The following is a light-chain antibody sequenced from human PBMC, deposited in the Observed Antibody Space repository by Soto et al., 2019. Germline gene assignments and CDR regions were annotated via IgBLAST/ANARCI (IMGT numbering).Light chain of an antibody. CDR3: QQTYSDPPT. CDR2: GAS. J-gene: IGKJ1*01. Sequence: DIPMTQSPSSLSASVGDRVTITCRASQSISSNLNWYHQNPGKAPKLLIYGASRLQSGVSLRFDGSGSGTHFTLTISSLQPEDFATYYCQQTYSDPPTFGQGTKVEIK. V-gene: IGKV1-39*01. CDR1: QSISSN.